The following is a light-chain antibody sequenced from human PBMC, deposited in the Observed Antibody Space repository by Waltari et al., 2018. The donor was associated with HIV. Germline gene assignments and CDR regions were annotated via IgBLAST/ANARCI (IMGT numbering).Light chain of an antibody. Sequence: DIQMTQSPSTLSASVGDRVTTTCRSSQSISTWLAWYQQQPGRAPKLLIYKTSSLHSGVPSRFSGSGSGTEFSLTIISLQPDDFTTYYCQQYHSYSLTFGQGTRLEMK. CDR3: QQYHSYSLT. V-gene: IGKV1-5*03. J-gene: IGKJ5*01. CDR2: KTS. CDR1: QSISTW.